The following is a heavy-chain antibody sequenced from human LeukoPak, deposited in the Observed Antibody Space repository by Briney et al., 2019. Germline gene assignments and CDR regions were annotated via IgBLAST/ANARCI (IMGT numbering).Heavy chain of an antibody. CDR1: GFTFDDYA. Sequence: GGSLRLSCAASGFTFDDYAMHWVRQAPGKGLEWVSGISWNSGSIGYADSVKGRFTISRDNAKNSLHLQMNSLRAEDMALYYCARESTGFDYWGQGTLVTVSS. D-gene: IGHD3-10*01. J-gene: IGHJ4*02. CDR3: ARESTGFDY. CDR2: ISWNSGSI. V-gene: IGHV3-9*03.